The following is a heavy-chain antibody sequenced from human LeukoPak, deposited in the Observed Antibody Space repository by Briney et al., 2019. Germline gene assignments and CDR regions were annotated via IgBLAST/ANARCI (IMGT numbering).Heavy chain of an antibody. Sequence: SETLSLTCTVSGGSISSYYWSWIRQPPGKGLGWIGYIYYSGSTNYNPSLKSRVTISVDTSKNQFPLKLSSVTAADTAVYYCARLPGELLRTYYYYYMDVWGKGTTVTVSS. D-gene: IGHD1-26*01. CDR1: GGSISSYY. CDR3: ARLPGELLRTYYYYYMDV. J-gene: IGHJ6*03. V-gene: IGHV4-59*08. CDR2: IYYSGST.